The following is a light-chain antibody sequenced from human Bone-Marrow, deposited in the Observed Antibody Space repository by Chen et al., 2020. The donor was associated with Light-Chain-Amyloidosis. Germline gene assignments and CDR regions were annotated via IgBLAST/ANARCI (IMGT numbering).Light chain of an antibody. CDR3: QQRKDWPIP. Sequence: EIVLTQSPATLSLSPGERATLSCRASQSINNFLAWYQQKPGQAPRLLIYDASDRATDIPARFSGSGSGTDFTLTISSLEPEDFAVYYCQQRKDWPIPFDQGTRLEIK. CDR1: QSINNF. V-gene: IGKV3-11*01. J-gene: IGKJ5*01. CDR2: DAS.